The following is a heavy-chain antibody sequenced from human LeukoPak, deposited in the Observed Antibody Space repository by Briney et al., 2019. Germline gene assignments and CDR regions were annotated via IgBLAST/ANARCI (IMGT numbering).Heavy chain of an antibody. CDR2: ISSSSSYI. CDR3: AKDMVGSSGWAPYYFDY. CDR1: GFTFSSYS. J-gene: IGHJ4*02. Sequence: PGGSLRLSCAASGFTFSSYSMNWVRQAPGKGLEWVSSISSSSSYIYYADSVKGRFTISRDNAKNSLYLQMNSLRTEDTALYYCAKDMVGSSGWAPYYFDYWGQGTLVTVSS. D-gene: IGHD6-19*01. V-gene: IGHV3-21*04.